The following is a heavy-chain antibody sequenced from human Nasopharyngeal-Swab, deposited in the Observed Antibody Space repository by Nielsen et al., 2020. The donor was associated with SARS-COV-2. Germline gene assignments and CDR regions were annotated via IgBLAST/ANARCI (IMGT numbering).Heavy chain of an antibody. CDR1: GYILTELS. D-gene: IGHD6-19*01. CDR2: FDPEDGET. V-gene: IGHV1-24*01. J-gene: IGHJ6*02. Sequence: ASVKVSCKVSGYILTELSMHWVRQAPGKGLEWMGGFDPEDGETIYAQKFQGRVTMTEDTSTDTAYMELSSLRSEDTAVYYCATGAAVAGTPISYYYYYGMDVWGQGTTVTVSS. CDR3: ATGAAVAGTPISYYYYYGMDV.